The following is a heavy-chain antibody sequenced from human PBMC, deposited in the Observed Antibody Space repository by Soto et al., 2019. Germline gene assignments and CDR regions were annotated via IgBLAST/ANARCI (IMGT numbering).Heavy chain of an antibody. Sequence: PGGSLRLSCAASGFTFSNYAMSWVRQAPGKGLEWVSGITIIGGNTFYIDSVKGRFTISRDNSKNTLYLQMNSLRVEDTALYYCAKDDATGVGLLGRYDHWGQGTLVTVSS. CDR3: AKDDATGVGLLGRYDH. CDR2: ITIIGGNT. D-gene: IGHD7-27*01. V-gene: IGHV3-23*01. CDR1: GFTFSNYA. J-gene: IGHJ4*02.